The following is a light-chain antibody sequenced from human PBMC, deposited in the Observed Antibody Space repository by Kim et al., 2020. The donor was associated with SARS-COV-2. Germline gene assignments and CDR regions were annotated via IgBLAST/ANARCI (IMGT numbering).Light chain of an antibody. CDR3: QQYGSSTT. Sequence: ELVLTQSPGTLSLSPGESATLSCRASQTVSSNYLAWYQQKPGQAPRLLIYGASIRATGIPDRFSGSGSGTDFTLTIRGLEPEDFAVYHCQQYGSSTTFGGGTKLEI. CDR1: QTVSSNY. CDR2: GAS. V-gene: IGKV3-20*01. J-gene: IGKJ4*01.